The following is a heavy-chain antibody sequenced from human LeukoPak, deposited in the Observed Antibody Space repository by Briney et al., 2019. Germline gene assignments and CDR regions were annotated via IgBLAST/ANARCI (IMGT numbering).Heavy chain of an antibody. CDR1: GYTFTSYA. CDR3: AREWLQLVRFMRDAFDV. D-gene: IGHD5-24*01. J-gene: IGHJ3*01. CDR2: INTNTGNP. V-gene: IGHV7-4-1*02. Sequence: ASVKVSCKASGYTFTSYATNWVRQAPGQGLEWMGWINTNTGNPTYAQGFTGRFVFSLDTSVSTAYLQISSLKAEDTAVYYCAREWLQLVRFMRDAFDVWGQGTMVTVSS.